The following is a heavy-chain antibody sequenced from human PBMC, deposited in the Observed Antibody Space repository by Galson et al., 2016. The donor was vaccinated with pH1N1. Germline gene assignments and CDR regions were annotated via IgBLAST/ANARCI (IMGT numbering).Heavy chain of an antibody. D-gene: IGHD2-2*01. CDR1: GFRFSGSS. V-gene: IGHV3-73*01. Sequence: SLRLSCAASGFRFSGSSIHWVRQASGKGLGWVGHIRSESRSFETAYAASVQGRFIISRDDSKNTAYLQMNSLKTEDTAVYYCAGQTVRCHDYWGQGTLVTVSS. CDR3: AGQTVRCHDY. CDR2: IRSESRSFET. J-gene: IGHJ4*02.